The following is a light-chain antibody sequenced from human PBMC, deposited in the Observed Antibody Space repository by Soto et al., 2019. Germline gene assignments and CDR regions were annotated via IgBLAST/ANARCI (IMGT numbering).Light chain of an antibody. V-gene: IGLV1-47*02. CDR1: SSNIGTNY. J-gene: IGLJ2*01. CDR2: NNS. CDR3: ATWDDSLSVV. Sequence: QSALTQPPSASGTPGQRVTISCSGSSSNIGTNYVYWYQQLPGTAPKLLIYNNSQRPSGVPDRFSGSKSGTSASLAISGLRSEDEADYYCATWDDSLSVVFGGGTKVTVL.